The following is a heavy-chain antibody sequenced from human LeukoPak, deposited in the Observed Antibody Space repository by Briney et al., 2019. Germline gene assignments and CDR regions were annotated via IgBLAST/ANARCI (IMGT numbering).Heavy chain of an antibody. V-gene: IGHV3-30*18. Sequence: GGSLRLSCAASGFTFSSYSMIWVRQAPGKGLEWVAVISYDGSNKYYGDSVKGRFTISRDNSKNTLYLQMNSLRGEDTAVYYCAKDRYDSSEGWIDYWGQGTLVTVSS. J-gene: IGHJ4*02. CDR1: GFTFSSYS. CDR2: ISYDGSNK. CDR3: AKDRYDSSEGWIDY. D-gene: IGHD3-22*01.